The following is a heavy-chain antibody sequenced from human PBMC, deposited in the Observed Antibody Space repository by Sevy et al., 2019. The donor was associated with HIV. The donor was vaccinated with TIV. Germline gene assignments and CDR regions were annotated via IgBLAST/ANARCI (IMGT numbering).Heavy chain of an antibody. CDR1: GFTFNKAW. Sequence: GGSLRLSCIVSGFTFNKAWMSWVRPAPGKGLEWVGRVRSQTHGGTTDYAAPVKGRFTISRDDSKNMVYLQMNSLKTEDTAVYYCTTFWDHTDYQSRFDPWGQGTLVTVSS. CDR2: VRSQTHGGTT. CDR3: TTFWDHTDYQSRFDP. V-gene: IGHV3-15*05. J-gene: IGHJ5*02. D-gene: IGHD4-17*01.